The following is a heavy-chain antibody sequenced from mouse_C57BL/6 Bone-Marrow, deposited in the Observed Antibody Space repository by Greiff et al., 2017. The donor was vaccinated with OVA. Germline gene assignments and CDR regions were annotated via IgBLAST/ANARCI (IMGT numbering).Heavy chain of an antibody. J-gene: IGHJ2*01. V-gene: IGHV14-4*01. CDR1: GFNIKDDY. CDR3: ARWGSSGYGY. CDR2: IDPENGDT. D-gene: IGHD3-2*02. Sequence: EVQLQQSGAELVRPGASVKLSCTASGFNIKDDYMHWVKQRPEQGLEWIGWIDPENGDTEYASKFQGKATITADTSSSTAYMLLSSLTSEDSAVYYCARWGSSGYGYWGQGTTLTVSS.